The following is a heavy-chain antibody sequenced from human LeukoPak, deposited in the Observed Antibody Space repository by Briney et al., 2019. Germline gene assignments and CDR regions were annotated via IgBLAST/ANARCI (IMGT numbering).Heavy chain of an antibody. CDR1: GYPFTGYY. CDR3: ARADPDRDGYKNPAFVEYYFDY. V-gene: IGHV1-2*02. Sequence: GASVKVSCKASGYPFTGYYLHWVRQAPGQGLEWMGWINPNSGFTNYAQKFQGRVTMTRDTSISTAYMELSSLRSEDTAVYYCARADPDRDGYKNPAFVEYYFDYWGQGTLVTVSS. D-gene: IGHD5-24*01. CDR2: INPNSGFT. J-gene: IGHJ4*02.